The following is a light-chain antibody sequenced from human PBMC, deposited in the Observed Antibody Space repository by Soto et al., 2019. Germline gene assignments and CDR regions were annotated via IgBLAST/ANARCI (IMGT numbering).Light chain of an antibody. CDR1: QNIERW. J-gene: IGKJ1*01. Sequence: DIQMTQSPSTLSASVGDRVTITCRASQNIERWLAWYQQKPGKAPKLLLYDVSSLESGVPSRFSGSGSGTEFILTINGLQPDDFATYYCQQYNIYSWTFGQGTKVDIK. V-gene: IGKV1-5*01. CDR2: DVS. CDR3: QQYNIYSWT.